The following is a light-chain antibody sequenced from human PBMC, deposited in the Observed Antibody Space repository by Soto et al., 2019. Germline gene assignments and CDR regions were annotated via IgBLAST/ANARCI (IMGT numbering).Light chain of an antibody. J-gene: IGKJ4*01. V-gene: IGKV3-20*01. Sequence: EIVLTQSPGTLSLSPGERATLSCRASQSVISSYLAWYQQRPGQAPRLLIYGASSRATGIPDGFSGSGSGTDFTLTISRLEPYDFAVYYCQHYSNSPSLSFGGGTKVEIK. CDR1: QSVISSY. CDR2: GAS. CDR3: QHYSNSPSLS.